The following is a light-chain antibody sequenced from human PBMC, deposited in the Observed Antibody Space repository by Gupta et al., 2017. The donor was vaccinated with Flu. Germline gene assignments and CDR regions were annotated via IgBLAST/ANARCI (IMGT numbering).Light chain of an antibody. CDR2: KTS. CDR1: QTISSW. J-gene: IGKJ3*01. Sequence: DIQMTQGPATLSASVGDRVTITCRASQTISSWLAWYQQKPGKAPKLLIYKTSTLETGVPSRFSGSGSGTEFTLTISSLQPDDVATYYCQKYDSDSPTFGPGTKVDIK. CDR3: QKYDSDSPT. V-gene: IGKV1-5*03.